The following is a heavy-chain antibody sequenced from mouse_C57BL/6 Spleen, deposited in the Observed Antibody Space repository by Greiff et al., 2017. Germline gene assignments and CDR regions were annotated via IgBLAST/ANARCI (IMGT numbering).Heavy chain of an antibody. CDR3: ARGGYYGSSYWFAY. J-gene: IGHJ3*01. D-gene: IGHD1-1*01. V-gene: IGHV1-50*01. CDR1: GYTFTSYW. CDR2: IDPSDSYT. Sequence: VKLQQPGAELVKPGASVKLSCKASGYTFTSYWMQWVKQRPGQGLEWIGEIDPSDSYTNYNQKFKGKATLTVDTSSSTAYMQLSSLTSEDSAVYYCARGGYYGSSYWFAYWGQGTLVTVSA.